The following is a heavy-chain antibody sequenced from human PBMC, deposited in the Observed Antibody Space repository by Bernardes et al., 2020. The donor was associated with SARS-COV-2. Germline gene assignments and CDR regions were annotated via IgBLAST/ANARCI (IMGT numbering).Heavy chain of an antibody. CDR2: ISYEGSKK. J-gene: IGHJ4*02. V-gene: IGHV3-30*18. CDR3: VKRRGIFELRDGNFEY. D-gene: IGHD2-15*01. Sequence: GGSLRLSCAASGFSFNNYGMHWVRQAPGKGLEWVAFISYEGSKKYYLESLKGRFTVSRDYSKDTLYLQMNSLTEEDTAVYYCVKRRGIFELRDGNFEYWGQGTLVTVSS. CDR1: GFSFNNYG.